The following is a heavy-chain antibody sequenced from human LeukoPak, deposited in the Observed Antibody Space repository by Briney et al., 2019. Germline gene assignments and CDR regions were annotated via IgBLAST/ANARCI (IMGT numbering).Heavy chain of an antibody. CDR1: GGTFSSYA. CDR3: ARASVVVPADFDY. V-gene: IGHV1-69*05. D-gene: IGHD2-2*01. Sequence: ASVKVSCKASGGTFSSYAISWVRQAPGQGLEWMRRIIPIFGTANYAQKFQGRVTITTDESTSTAYMELSSLRSEDTAVYYCARASVVVPADFDYWGQGTLVTVSS. CDR2: IIPIFGTA. J-gene: IGHJ4*02.